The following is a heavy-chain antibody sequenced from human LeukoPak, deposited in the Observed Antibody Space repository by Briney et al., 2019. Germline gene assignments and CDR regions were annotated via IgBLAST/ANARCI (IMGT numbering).Heavy chain of an antibody. CDR3: ARSSYYYDSSGYLNY. Sequence: GASLRLSCAASGFTFSSYWMHWVRQVPGKGLVWVSRINSDGSNTNYADSVKGRFTISRDNAKNTLFLQMNSLRAEDTAVYYCARSSYYYDSSGYLNYWGQGTLVTVSS. V-gene: IGHV3-74*01. J-gene: IGHJ4*02. CDR1: GFTFSSYW. D-gene: IGHD3-22*01. CDR2: INSDGSNT.